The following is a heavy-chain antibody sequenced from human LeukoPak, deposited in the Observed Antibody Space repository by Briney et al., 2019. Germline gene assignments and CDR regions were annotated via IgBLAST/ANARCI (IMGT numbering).Heavy chain of an antibody. D-gene: IGHD3-10*01. Sequence: GGSLRLSCAASGVTFSTSAMSWVRQAPGKGLEWVSVIYSGGSTYYADSVKGRFTISRDNSKNTLYLQMDSLRAEDTAVYYCARDQVTMVRGVIILYYFDYWGQGTLVTVSS. CDR1: GVTFSTSA. V-gene: IGHV3-53*01. CDR3: ARDQVTMVRGVIILYYFDY. J-gene: IGHJ4*02. CDR2: IYSGGST.